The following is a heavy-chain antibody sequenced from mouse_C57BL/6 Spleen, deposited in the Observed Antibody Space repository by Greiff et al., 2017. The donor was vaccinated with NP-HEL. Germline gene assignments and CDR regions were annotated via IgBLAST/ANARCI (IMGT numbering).Heavy chain of an antibody. J-gene: IGHJ2*01. CDR1: GFTFSDYY. CDR3: AREYYYGSNYFDY. CDR2: INYDGSST. V-gene: IGHV5-16*01. D-gene: IGHD1-1*01. Sequence: EVQVVESEGGLVQPGSSMKLSCTASGFTFSDYYMAWVRQVPEKGLEWVANINYDGSSTYYLDSLKSRFIISRYNSKNILYLQMSSLKSEDTATYYCAREYYYGSNYFDYWGQGTTLTVSS.